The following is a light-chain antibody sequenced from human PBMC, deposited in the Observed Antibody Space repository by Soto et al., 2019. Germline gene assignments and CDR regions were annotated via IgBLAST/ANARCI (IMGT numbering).Light chain of an antibody. Sequence: QSVLTQPPSASGTPGQRVTISCSGSSSNAVNWYQQHPEPAPKLLIYSNNQRPSGARDRFSGSKSGTSASLAISGLRAEDEADNYCASWDDRLSGVLFGGGTKLTVL. CDR2: SNN. J-gene: IGLJ2*01. CDR1: SSNA. CDR3: ASWDDRLSGVL. V-gene: IGLV1-44*01.